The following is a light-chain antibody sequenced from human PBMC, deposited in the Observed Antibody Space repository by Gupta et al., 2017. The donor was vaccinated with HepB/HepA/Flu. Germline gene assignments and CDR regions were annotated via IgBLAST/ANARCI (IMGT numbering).Light chain of an antibody. V-gene: IGLV2-11*01. Sequence: QSALTQPRSVSGSPGQSVTISCTGTSSDVGGYNYVSWYQQHPAKAPKLMIYDVTKRPTGVPDRFSGSKSGNTASLTISVLQAEEEADYYCCSHAGGDTFRYVFGTGTKVTVL. CDR2: DVT. J-gene: IGLJ1*01. CDR1: SSDVGGYNY. CDR3: CSHAGGDTFRYV.